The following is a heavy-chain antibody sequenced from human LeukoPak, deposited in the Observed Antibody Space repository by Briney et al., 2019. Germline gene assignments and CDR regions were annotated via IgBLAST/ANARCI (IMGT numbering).Heavy chain of an antibody. J-gene: IGHJ4*02. CDR2: IWDNGNNK. CDR1: GFTFSNSD. D-gene: IGHD2-2*01. Sequence: GGSLRLSCAASGFTFSNSDMHWVRQAPGKGLEWVAVIWDNGNNKYYGDSVNGRFTISRDNSKNTLHLQMNSLRPDDSAIYYCAKGGHCTSTSCCYFDSWGQGALVTVSA. V-gene: IGHV3-33*06. CDR3: AKGGHCTSTSCCYFDS.